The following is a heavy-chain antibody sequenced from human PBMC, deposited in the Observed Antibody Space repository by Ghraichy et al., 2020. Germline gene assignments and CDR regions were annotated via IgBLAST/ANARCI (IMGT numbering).Heavy chain of an antibody. CDR1: GFSLSTSGVG. CDR2: IYWDDDK. D-gene: IGHD3-3*01. Sequence: SGPTLVKPTQTLTLTCTFSGFSLSTSGVGVGWIRQPPGKALEWLALIYWDDDKRYSPSLKSRLTITKDTSKNQVVLTMTNMDPVDTATYYCAHRPVRDDFWSGYSNDHYFDYWGQGTLVTVSS. J-gene: IGHJ4*02. CDR3: AHRPVRDDFWSGYSNDHYFDY. V-gene: IGHV2-5*02.